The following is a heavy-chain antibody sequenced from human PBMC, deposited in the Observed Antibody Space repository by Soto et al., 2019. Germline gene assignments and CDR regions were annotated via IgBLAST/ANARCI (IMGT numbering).Heavy chain of an antibody. CDR3: ARGYCSGGSCYFVRSWFDP. J-gene: IGHJ5*02. D-gene: IGHD2-15*01. Sequence: QVQLQESGPGLVKPSQTLSLTCTVSGGSISSGGYYWSWIRQHPGKGLEWIGYIYYSGSTYYNPSPTRRVTISVDTXMNXFXQKLSSVTAADTAVYYCARGYCSGGSCYFVRSWFDPWGQGTLVTVSS. CDR2: IYYSGST. V-gene: IGHV4-31*03. CDR1: GGSISSGGYY.